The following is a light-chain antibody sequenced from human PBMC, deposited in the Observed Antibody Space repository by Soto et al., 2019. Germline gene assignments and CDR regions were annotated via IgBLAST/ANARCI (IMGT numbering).Light chain of an antibody. J-gene: IGLJ1*01. Sequence: QSVLTQPPSASGSPGQSVTISCTGTSGDVGGYNYVSWYQQHPGKAPKLMIFEVSERPSGVPDRFTASKSGNTASLTVSGVQAEDEADYYCSSYAGSNNYVFGTGTKVTVL. CDR3: SSYAGSNNYV. V-gene: IGLV2-8*01. CDR2: EVS. CDR1: SGDVGGYNY.